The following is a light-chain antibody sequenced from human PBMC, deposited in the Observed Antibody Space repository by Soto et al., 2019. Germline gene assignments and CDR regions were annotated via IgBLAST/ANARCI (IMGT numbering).Light chain of an antibody. CDR3: QQRSNWPPSLT. J-gene: IGKJ4*01. V-gene: IGKV3-11*01. CDR1: QSVSSY. CDR2: DAP. Sequence: DIVLTQSPATLSLSPGERATLSCRASQSVSSYLAWYQQKPGQARRLLIYDAPNRATGIPSRFSGSGSGTDFTLPISSIEPEDFAVYYCQQRSNWPPSLTFGRGTKVEIK.